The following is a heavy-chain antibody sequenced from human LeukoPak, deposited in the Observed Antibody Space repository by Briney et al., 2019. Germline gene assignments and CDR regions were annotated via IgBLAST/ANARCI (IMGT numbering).Heavy chain of an antibody. CDR2: IYSGGNT. V-gene: IGHV3-53*01. D-gene: IGHD2-15*01. CDR1: GFTVSSNY. CDR3: ARSGYCSGGSCSNAFDI. Sequence: PGGSLRPSCTASGFTVSSNYINWVRQAPGKGLEWVSVIYSGGNTYYADSVKGRFTISRDNSKNTLYLQMNSLRAEDTAVYYCARSGYCSGGSCSNAFDIWGQGSMVTVSS. J-gene: IGHJ3*02.